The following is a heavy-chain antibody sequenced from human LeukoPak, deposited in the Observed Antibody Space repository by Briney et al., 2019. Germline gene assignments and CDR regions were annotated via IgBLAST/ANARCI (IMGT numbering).Heavy chain of an antibody. Sequence: GASVKVSCKASGYTFTSYYMHWVRQAPGQGLEWMGGIIPIFGTANYAQKFQGRVTITADESTSTAYMELSSLRSEDTAVYYCARRDSGSYVDYWGQGTLVTVSS. V-gene: IGHV1-69*13. CDR3: ARRDSGSYVDY. J-gene: IGHJ4*02. D-gene: IGHD1-26*01. CDR1: GYTFTSYY. CDR2: IIPIFGTA.